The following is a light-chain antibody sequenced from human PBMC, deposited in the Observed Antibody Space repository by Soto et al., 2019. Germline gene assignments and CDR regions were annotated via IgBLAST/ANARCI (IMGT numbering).Light chain of an antibody. CDR2: SAS. CDR3: QKFNTAPLT. J-gene: IGKJ5*01. Sequence: DIQMTQSPSSLSASVGDRVTITCRASQDISVYLAWYQQKPGKVPKLLIYSASTLQSEVPSRFSGSGSGTDFTLTISSLQPEDVATYYCQKFNTAPLTVGQGTRLEIK. V-gene: IGKV1-27*01. CDR1: QDISVY.